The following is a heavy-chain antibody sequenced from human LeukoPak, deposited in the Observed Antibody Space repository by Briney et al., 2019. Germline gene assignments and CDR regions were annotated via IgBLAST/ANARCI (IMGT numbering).Heavy chain of an antibody. Sequence: GESLKISCKGSEYSFTSYWIAWVRQMPGKGLEWMGIIYPGDSGTRYSPSFQGQVTISADKSMSTAYLQWSRLKASDTAMYYCARRRGRYSGDAFDIWGQGTMVTVSS. CDR1: EYSFTSYW. CDR3: ARRRGRYSGDAFDI. D-gene: IGHD1-26*01. J-gene: IGHJ3*02. CDR2: IYPGDSGT. V-gene: IGHV5-51*01.